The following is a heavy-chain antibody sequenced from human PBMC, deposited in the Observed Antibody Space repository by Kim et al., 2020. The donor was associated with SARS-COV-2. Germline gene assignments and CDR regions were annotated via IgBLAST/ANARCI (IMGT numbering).Heavy chain of an antibody. CDR3: AREGAPSEYYDILTGYYYYYYYGMDV. J-gene: IGHJ6*02. Sequence: GGSLRLSCAASGFTFSSYSMNWVRQAPGKGLEWVSYISSSSSTIYYADSVKGRFTISRDNAKNSLYLQMNSLRDEDTAVYYCAREGAPSEYYDILTGYYYYYYYGMDVWGQGTTVTVSS. CDR1: GFTFSSYS. D-gene: IGHD3-9*01. CDR2: ISSSSSTI. V-gene: IGHV3-48*02.